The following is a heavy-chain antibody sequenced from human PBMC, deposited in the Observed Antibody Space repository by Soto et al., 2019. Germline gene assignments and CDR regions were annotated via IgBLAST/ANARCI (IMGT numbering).Heavy chain of an antibody. J-gene: IGHJ3*02. D-gene: IGHD2-15*01. CDR3: ARFTVVVVPATPSHAFDI. V-gene: IGHV4-4*02. CDR1: CGSISSSNW. CDR2: IYHSGST. Sequence: QVQLQESGPGLVKPSGTLSLTCAVSCGSISSSNWWSWVRQPPGKGLEWIGEIYHSGSTNYNPSLKSRVTISLDKSKNQFSLKLSSVTAADTAVYYCARFTVVVVPATPSHAFDIWGQGTMVTVSS.